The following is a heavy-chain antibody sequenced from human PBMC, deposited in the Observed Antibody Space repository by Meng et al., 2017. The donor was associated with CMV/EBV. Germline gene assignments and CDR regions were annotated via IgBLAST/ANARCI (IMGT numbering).Heavy chain of an antibody. CDR1: GYTFTGYY. V-gene: IGHV1-2*02. CDR2: INPNSGGT. D-gene: IGHD6-13*01. CDR3: ARDRSYGSWRNWFDP. J-gene: IGHJ5*02. Sequence: ASVKVSCKASGYTFTGYYMHWVRQAPGQGLEWMGWINPNSGGTNYAPKSQGRVTMTRDTSISTAYMELSRLGSDDTAVYYCARDRSYGSWRNWFDPWGQGTLVTVSS.